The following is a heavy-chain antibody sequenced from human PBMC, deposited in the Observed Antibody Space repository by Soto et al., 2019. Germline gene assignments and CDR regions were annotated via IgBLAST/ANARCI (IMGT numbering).Heavy chain of an antibody. CDR3: AGASVHIYATLHGPFDH. D-gene: IGHD2-8*01. Sequence: PGGSLRLSCAASGFTFNRHPLHWVRQAPGKGLEWVAVISHDGNNKYYADSVKGRFTISRDNSMNMLYLQMHGLRTEDTAIFYCAGASVHIYATLHGPFDHWAQGALVTVSS. V-gene: IGHV3-30-3*01. CDR1: GFTFNRHP. J-gene: IGHJ4*02. CDR2: ISHDGNNK.